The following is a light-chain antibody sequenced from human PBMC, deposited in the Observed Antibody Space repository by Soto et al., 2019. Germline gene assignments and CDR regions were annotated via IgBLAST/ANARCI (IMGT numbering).Light chain of an antibody. V-gene: IGLV4-69*01. Sequence: QLVLTQSPSASASLGASVKLTCTLSSRHSSYAIAWHQQQPEKGPRYLMKLNSDGRHTKGDGIPDRFSGSSSGTERYLTISSLRSEDEADYYCQTWGTGILVFGGGTKLTVL. CDR3: QTWGTGILV. CDR1: SRHSSYA. J-gene: IGLJ2*01. CDR2: LNSDGRH.